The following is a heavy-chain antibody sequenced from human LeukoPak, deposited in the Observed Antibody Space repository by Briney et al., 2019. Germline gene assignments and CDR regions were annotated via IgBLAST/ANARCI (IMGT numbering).Heavy chain of an antibody. D-gene: IGHD1-26*01. CDR1: GFTFSSYA. V-gene: IGHV3-23*01. J-gene: IGHJ5*02. Sequence: GGSLTLSCAASGFTFSSYAMTWVRLAPGQGLERVSAMSTGVGNTYDADSVKGRFTISRDKSKNTLYLQMNSLRVADTAVYYCAKDIGRTSGTYDHWGQGTLVTVSS. CDR3: AKDIGRTSGTYDH. CDR2: MSTGVGNT.